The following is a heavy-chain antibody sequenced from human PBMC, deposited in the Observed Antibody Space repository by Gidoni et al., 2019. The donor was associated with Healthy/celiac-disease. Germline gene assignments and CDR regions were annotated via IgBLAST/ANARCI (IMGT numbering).Heavy chain of an antibody. D-gene: IGHD6-6*01. CDR2: INPSGGST. V-gene: IGHV1-46*01. Sequence: QVQLVQSGAEVKKPGASVKVSCKASGYTFTSYYLHWVRQAPGQGLEWMGIINPSGGSTSYAQKFQGRVTMTRDTSTSTVYMELSSLRSEDTAVYYCARDHEYSSSSEYYYYYYGMDVWGQGTTVTVSS. CDR3: ARDHEYSSSSEYYYYYYGMDV. J-gene: IGHJ6*02. CDR1: GYTFTSYY.